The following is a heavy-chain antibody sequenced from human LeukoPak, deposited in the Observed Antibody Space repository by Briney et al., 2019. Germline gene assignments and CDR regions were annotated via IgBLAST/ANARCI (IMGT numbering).Heavy chain of an antibody. CDR2: IIPIFGTA. V-gene: IGHV1-69*13. CDR3: ARGSMGYCTNGVCYNFDY. J-gene: IGHJ4*02. Sequence: ASVKVSCKASGYTFTSYDINWVRQAPGQGLEWMGGIIPIFGTANYAQKFQGRVTITADESTSTAYMELSSLRSEDTAVYYCARGSMGYCTNGVCYNFDYWGQGTLVTVSS. CDR1: GYTFTSYD. D-gene: IGHD2-8*01.